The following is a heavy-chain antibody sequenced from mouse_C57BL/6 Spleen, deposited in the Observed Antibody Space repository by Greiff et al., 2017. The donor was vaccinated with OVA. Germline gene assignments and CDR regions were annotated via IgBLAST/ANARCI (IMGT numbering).Heavy chain of an antibody. D-gene: IGHD2-3*01. J-gene: IGHJ4*01. CDR3: ARGDGYYDYYAMDY. CDR2: IDPNSGGT. Sequence: LQQSGAELVKPGASVKLSCKASGYTFTSYWMHWVKQRPGRGLEWIGRIDPNSGGTKYNEKFKSKATLTVDKPSSTAYMQLSSLTSEDSAVYDCARGDGYYDYYAMDYWGQGTSVTVSS. V-gene: IGHV1-72*01. CDR1: GYTFTSYW.